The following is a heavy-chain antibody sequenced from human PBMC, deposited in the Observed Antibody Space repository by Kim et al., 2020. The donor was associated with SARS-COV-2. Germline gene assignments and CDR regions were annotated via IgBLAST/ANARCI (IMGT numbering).Heavy chain of an antibody. D-gene: IGHD6-13*01. J-gene: IGHJ2*01. V-gene: IGHV3-53*01. Sequence: GGSLRLSCAPSGFAVNSNYMSWVRQAPGKGLEWVSVIYPAGTTYYADSVEGRFTISRDTSKNALLLHITSLRAEDTAVYYCARQAGARHLDLWGRGTLVT. CDR3: ARQAGARHLDL. CDR2: IYPAGTT. CDR1: GFAVNSNY.